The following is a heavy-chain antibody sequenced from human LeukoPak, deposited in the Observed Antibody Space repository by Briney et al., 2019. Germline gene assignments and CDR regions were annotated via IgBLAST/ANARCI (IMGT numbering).Heavy chain of an antibody. V-gene: IGHV3-15*01. J-gene: IGHJ4*02. CDR2: IKSKTDGGTT. Sequence: GGSLRLSRAASGFTFSNAWMSWVRQAPGKGLEWVGRIKSKTDGGTTDYAAPVKGRFTISRDDSKNTLYLQMNSLKTEDTAVYYCTTRVKLLWFGELFDDYWGQGTLVTVSS. CDR1: GFTFSNAW. D-gene: IGHD3-10*01. CDR3: TTRVKLLWFGELFDDY.